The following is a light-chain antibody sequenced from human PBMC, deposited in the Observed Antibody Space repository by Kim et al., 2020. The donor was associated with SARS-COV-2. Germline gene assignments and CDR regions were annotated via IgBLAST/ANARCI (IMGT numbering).Light chain of an antibody. CDR2: WAS. V-gene: IGKV4-1*01. CDR3: QQYYSTPQT. J-gene: IGKJ1*01. CDR1: QSVLYSSNNKNY. Sequence: AAINCKSSQSVLYSSNNKNYLDWYQQRPGQPPKLLIHWASTREYGVPDRFSGSGSGTDFTLTISSLQAEDVAIYYCQQYYSTPQTFGQGTKVDIK.